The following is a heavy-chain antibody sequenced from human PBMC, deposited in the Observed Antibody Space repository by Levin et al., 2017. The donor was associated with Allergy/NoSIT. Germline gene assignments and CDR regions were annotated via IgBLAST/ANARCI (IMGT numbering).Heavy chain of an antibody. D-gene: IGHD4-17*01. Sequence: PSQTLSLTCTVSGGSVSNGDYYWSWIRQPPGKGLEWIGYIYYSGSTYYNPSLKSRAIISLDTSKNQFSLKLSSVIAADTAVYYCARDLVYGDYVGAFNIWGQGTTVTVSS. J-gene: IGHJ3*02. V-gene: IGHV4-30-4*01. CDR3: ARDLVYGDYVGAFNI. CDR2: IYYSGST. CDR1: GGSVSNGDYY.